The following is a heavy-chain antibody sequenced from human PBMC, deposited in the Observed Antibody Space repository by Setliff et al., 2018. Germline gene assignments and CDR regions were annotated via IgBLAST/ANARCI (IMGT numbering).Heavy chain of an antibody. CDR3: ARAGSAPACRKGILEY. D-gene: IGHD6-13*01. CDR1: GGSISSGTYY. J-gene: IGHJ4*02. Sequence: SETLSLTCTVSGGSISSGTYYWSWIRQPAGKGLEWIGRLHTSGSIDYNPSLKSRVTISVDTSKNQFSLKLSSVTAADTAVYYCARAGSAPACRKGILEYWGQGSLVTVSS. CDR2: LHTSGSI. V-gene: IGHV4-61*02.